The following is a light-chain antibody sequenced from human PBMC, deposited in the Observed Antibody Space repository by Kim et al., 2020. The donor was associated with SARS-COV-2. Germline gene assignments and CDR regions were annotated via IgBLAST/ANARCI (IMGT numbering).Light chain of an antibody. CDR1: SNNVCNQG. V-gene: IGLV10-54*04. J-gene: IGLJ2*01. CDR2: RDD. CDR3: TSWDTSLSAWL. Sequence: RQTATVAFIGSSNNVCNQGAAWLRQHQGHPPKLLFYRDDRRASGTSERFSASRSGNTASLTIIGLQPEDEADYYCTSWDTSLSAWLFGGGTQLTVL.